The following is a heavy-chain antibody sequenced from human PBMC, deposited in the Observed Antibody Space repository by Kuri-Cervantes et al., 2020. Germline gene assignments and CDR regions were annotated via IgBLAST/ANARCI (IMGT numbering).Heavy chain of an antibody. V-gene: IGHV3-23*01. Sequence: GESLKISCAASGFTFSSFAMTWVRQAPGKGLEWVSAISGSGGSTYYADSVKGRFTISRDNSKNTLYLQMNSLRDEDTAVYYCARVDSSSWYYYYYGMDVWGQGTTVTVSS. CDR3: ARVDSSSWYYYYYGMDV. J-gene: IGHJ6*02. CDR2: ISGSGGST. CDR1: GFTFSSFA. D-gene: IGHD6-13*01.